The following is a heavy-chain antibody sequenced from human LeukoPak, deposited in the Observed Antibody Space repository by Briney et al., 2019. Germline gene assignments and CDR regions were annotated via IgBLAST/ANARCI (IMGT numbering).Heavy chain of an antibody. CDR3: ARHSEDYYYMDV. CDR1: GGSISSSSYY. J-gene: IGHJ6*03. V-gene: IGHV4-39*01. Sequence: SETLSLTCTVSGGSISSSSYYWGWIRQPPGKGLEWIGSIYYSGSTYYNPSLKSRVTISVDMSRNQFSLKLSSMTAADTAVYYCARHSEDYYYMDVWGKGTTVTVSS. CDR2: IYYSGST.